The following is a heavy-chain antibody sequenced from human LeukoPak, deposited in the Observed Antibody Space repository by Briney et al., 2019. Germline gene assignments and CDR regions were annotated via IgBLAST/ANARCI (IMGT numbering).Heavy chain of an antibody. V-gene: IGHV3-7*01. CDR3: ARVGALGSLGY. Sequence: GGSLRLSCAASGFTFSSYWMTWVRQAPGKGLEWVANIKQDGSEKYYVDSVKGRFTISRDNAKNSLYLQMSGLRAEDTAVYYCARVGALGSLGYWGQGILVAVSS. CDR1: GFTFSSYW. CDR2: IKQDGSEK. J-gene: IGHJ4*02. D-gene: IGHD1-26*01.